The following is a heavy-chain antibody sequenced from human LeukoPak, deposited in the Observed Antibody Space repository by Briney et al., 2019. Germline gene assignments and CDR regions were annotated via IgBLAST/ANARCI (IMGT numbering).Heavy chain of an antibody. D-gene: IGHD3-22*01. Sequence: GGSLRLSCAASGFIFSDYYMSWIRQAPGKGLEWVSYTSSSGSTMYYTDSVKGRFTISRDNAKDSLYLQMNSLRAEDTAVYYCARDLGQYYDTSDNWFDPWGQGTLVTVSS. J-gene: IGHJ5*02. CDR2: TSSSGSTM. CDR1: GFIFSDYY. CDR3: ARDLGQYYDTSDNWFDP. V-gene: IGHV3-11*04.